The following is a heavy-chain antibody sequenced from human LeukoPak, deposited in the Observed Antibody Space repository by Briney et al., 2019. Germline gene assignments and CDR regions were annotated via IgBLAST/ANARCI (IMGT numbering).Heavy chain of an antibody. Sequence: PGGSLRLSCAASGFTFSSYGMHWVRQAPGKGLEWVAVILSDGSKEFYTDSVKGRFTISRDNSKNTLYLQMNSLRAEDTAVYYCARGSYIYIAVAGTYDYWGQGTLVTVSS. CDR2: ILSDGSKE. V-gene: IGHV3-30*19. D-gene: IGHD6-19*01. CDR3: ARGSYIYIAVAGTYDY. CDR1: GFTFSSYG. J-gene: IGHJ4*02.